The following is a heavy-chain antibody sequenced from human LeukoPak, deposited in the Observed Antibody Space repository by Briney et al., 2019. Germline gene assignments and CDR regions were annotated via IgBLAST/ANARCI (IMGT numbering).Heavy chain of an antibody. CDR2: VFYNGNA. CDR1: GGSLNSLNYY. J-gene: IGHJ4*02. Sequence: SETLSLTCTVSGGSLNSLNYYWGWIRQPPGKGLEWIGNVFYNGNAFYTPSLKSRIAISVDTSKNQFSLKLTSVTAADTGIYYCARYGVSSYSDFGGQGTLVTVSS. CDR3: ARYGVSSYSDF. D-gene: IGHD5/OR15-5a*01. V-gene: IGHV4-39*01.